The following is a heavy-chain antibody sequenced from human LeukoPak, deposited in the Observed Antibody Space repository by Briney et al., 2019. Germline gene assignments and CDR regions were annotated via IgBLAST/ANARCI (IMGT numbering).Heavy chain of an antibody. Sequence: NPSETLSLTCAVYGGSFSDYFWSWFGKPPGKGLEGIGEISHSGSTTYNPSLRSRVTISGDTSKKQFSLKLSSVTAADTAVYYCVTYYYGSSAPKRNYWGQGILVTVSS. J-gene: IGHJ4*02. CDR3: VTYYYGSSAPKRNY. D-gene: IGHD3-22*01. CDR2: ISHSGST. CDR1: GGSFSDYF. V-gene: IGHV4-34*01.